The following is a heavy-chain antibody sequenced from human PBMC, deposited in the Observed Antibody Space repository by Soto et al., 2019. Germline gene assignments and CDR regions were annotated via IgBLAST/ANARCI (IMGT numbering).Heavy chain of an antibody. V-gene: IGHV3-30*18. CDR3: AKDRQSYDILTGYDY. D-gene: IGHD3-9*01. CDR2: ISYDGSNK. Sequence: QVQLVESGGGVVQPGRSLRLSCAASGFTFSSYGMHWVRQAPGKGLEWVAVISYDGSNKYYADSVKGRFTISRDNSKNTLYRQMNSLRAEDTAVYYCAKDRQSYDILTGYDYWGQGTLVTVSS. CDR1: GFTFSSYG. J-gene: IGHJ4*02.